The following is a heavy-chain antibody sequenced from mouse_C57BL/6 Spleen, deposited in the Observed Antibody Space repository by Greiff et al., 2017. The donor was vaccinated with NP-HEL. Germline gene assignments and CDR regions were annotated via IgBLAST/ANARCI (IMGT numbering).Heavy chain of an antibody. V-gene: IGHV1-82*01. D-gene: IGHD3-2*02. Sequence: QVQLLQSGPELVKPGASVKISCKASGYAFSSSWMNWVKQRPGKGLEWIGRIYPGDGDTNYNGKFKGKATLTADKSSSTAYMQLSSLTSEDSAVYFCARDSSAYFDYWGQGTTLTVSS. J-gene: IGHJ2*01. CDR1: GYAFSSSW. CDR3: ARDSSAYFDY. CDR2: IYPGDGDT.